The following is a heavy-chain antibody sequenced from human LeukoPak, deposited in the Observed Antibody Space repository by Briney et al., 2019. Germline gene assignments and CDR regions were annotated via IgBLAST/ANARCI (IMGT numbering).Heavy chain of an antibody. J-gene: IGHJ5*02. V-gene: IGHV4-39*01. Sequence: SETPSLPCTVSGGSIRSTSHYWAWIRPPPGKRLEWIGSNYYSGSTYYNPSLKSRVTISVVTSKNQFSLSLSSVTAADTSVYYCARQGYDMSWFDPWGQGTLVTVSS. CDR1: GGSIRSTSHY. CDR2: NYYSGST. D-gene: IGHD3-9*01. CDR3: ARQGYDMSWFDP.